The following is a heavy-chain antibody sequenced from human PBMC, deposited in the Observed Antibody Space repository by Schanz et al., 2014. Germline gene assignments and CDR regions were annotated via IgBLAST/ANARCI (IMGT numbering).Heavy chain of an antibody. CDR2: IIPIVDIT. Sequence: QVQLVQSGAEVRKPGSSVRVSCKASGGTFTSYAFSWVRQAPGQGLEWMGRIIPIVDITNYAQKFLGRVKITADKSTSTAYMELKSLRSADTAVYYCATIGVNDYWRFGLDLWGQGTTVTVSS. D-gene: IGHD3-16*01. CDR1: GGTFTSYA. V-gene: IGHV1-69*04. J-gene: IGHJ6*02. CDR3: ATIGVNDYWRFGLDL.